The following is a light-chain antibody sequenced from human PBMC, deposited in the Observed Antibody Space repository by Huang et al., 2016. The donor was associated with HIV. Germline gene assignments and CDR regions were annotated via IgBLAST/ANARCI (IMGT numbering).Light chain of an antibody. Sequence: EIVMTQSPDTLSVSPGETATLSCRASQSVRDKLAWYQQKPGQAPRLLLHATSTRDAGVPARFSGSGSGTEFTLTISSLQSEDCGVYYCQQYESWPPLTFGGGTKVEIK. CDR3: QQYESWPPLT. CDR1: QSVRDK. J-gene: IGKJ4*01. V-gene: IGKV3-15*01. CDR2: ATS.